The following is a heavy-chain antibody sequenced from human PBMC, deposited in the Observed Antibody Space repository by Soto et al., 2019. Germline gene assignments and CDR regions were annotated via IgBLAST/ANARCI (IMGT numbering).Heavy chain of an antibody. CDR1: RYTFTSYA. D-gene: IGHD2-21*02. V-gene: IGHV1-3*05. CDR2: INAGNGNT. Sequence: QVQLVQYGAEEKKPGASVKVSCMASRYTFTSYAMHWVRQAPGQRLEWMGWINAGNGNTKYSQKFQGRVTITRDTSASTAYMELSSLRSEDTAVYYCARSIVVVTALDYWGQGTLVTVSS. CDR3: ARSIVVVTALDY. J-gene: IGHJ4*02.